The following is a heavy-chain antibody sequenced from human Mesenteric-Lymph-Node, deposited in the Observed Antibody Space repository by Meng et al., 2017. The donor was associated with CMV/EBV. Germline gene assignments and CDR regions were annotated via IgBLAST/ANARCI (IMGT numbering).Heavy chain of an antibody. D-gene: IGHD1-14*01. Sequence: GGSLRLSCVASGFTFSNYEMNWVRQAPGEGLEWVAYISSSSGRILYADSVKGRFTISRDNARNSLYLQMNSLRREDSALYYCARDPDSPLPPEKGLDVWGQGTAVTVSS. CDR1: GFTFSNYE. CDR3: ARDPDSPLPPEKGLDV. J-gene: IGHJ6*02. V-gene: IGHV3-48*03. CDR2: ISSSSGRI.